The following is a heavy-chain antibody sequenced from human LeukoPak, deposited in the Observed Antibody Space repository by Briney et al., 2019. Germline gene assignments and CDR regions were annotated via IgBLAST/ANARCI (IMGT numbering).Heavy chain of an antibody. V-gene: IGHV3-30-3*01. CDR1: GFTFSSYA. D-gene: IGHD6-13*01. CDR3: ARWSIAAAGTGSDY. Sequence: PGGSLRLSCAASGFTFSSYAMHWVRQAPGKGLEWVAVISYDGSNKYYADSVKGRFTISRDNSKNTPYLQMNSLRAEDTAVYYCARWSIAAAGTGSDYWGQGTLVTVSS. J-gene: IGHJ4*02. CDR2: ISYDGSNK.